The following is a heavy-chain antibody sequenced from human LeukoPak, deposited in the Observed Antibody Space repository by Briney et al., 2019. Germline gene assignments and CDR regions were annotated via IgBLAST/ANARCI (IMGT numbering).Heavy chain of an antibody. CDR1: GFTFSSYG. Sequence: GRSLRLSCAASGFTFSSYGMHWVRQAPGKGLEWVAVISYDGSNKYYADSVKGRFTISRDNSKNTLYLQMGSLRAEDMAVYYCAREGGGLLWFGELQYKRSAAFDIWGQGTMVTVSS. D-gene: IGHD3-10*01. J-gene: IGHJ3*02. CDR3: AREGGGLLWFGELQYKRSAAFDI. CDR2: ISYDGSNK. V-gene: IGHV3-30*03.